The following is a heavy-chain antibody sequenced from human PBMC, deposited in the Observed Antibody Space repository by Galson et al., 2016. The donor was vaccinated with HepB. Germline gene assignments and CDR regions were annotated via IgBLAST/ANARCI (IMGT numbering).Heavy chain of an antibody. CDR2: INPDGNEK. CDR3: VTSQGY. CDR1: GLKFSTYW. J-gene: IGHJ4*02. V-gene: IGHV3-7*03. Sequence: SLRLSCAVSGLKFSTYWMTWVHQAPGKGLEWVATINPDGNEKAYVASVKGRFTMSRDNAKDSLHLQMNSLRAEDTGVYYCVTSQGYWGQGTLVTVSS.